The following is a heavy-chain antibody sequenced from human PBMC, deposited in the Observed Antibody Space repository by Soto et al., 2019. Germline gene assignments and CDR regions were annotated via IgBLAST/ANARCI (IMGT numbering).Heavy chain of an antibody. Sequence: GASVKVSCKASGGTFSSYTISWVRQAPGQGLEWMGRIIPILGIANYAQKFQGRVTITADKSTSTAYMELSSLRSEDTAVYYCARSGKSCSSTSCYPSLNWFDPWGQGTLVTVSS. J-gene: IGHJ5*02. CDR1: GGTFSSYT. D-gene: IGHD2-2*01. CDR2: IIPILGIA. CDR3: ARSGKSCSSTSCYPSLNWFDP. V-gene: IGHV1-69*02.